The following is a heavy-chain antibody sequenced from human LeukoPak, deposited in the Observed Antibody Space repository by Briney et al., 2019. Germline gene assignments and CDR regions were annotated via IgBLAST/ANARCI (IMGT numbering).Heavy chain of an antibody. J-gene: IGHJ4*02. V-gene: IGHV3-30*18. Sequence: HPGRSLRLSCAASGFTFSSYGMHWVRQAPGKGLEWVAVKSSDGSNRYYADSVKGRFTISRDNSKSTLCLQMNSLRAEDTAVYYCAKQLGYCSDGSCYFPYWGQGTLVTVSS. D-gene: IGHD2-15*01. CDR1: GFTFSSYG. CDR3: AKQLGYCSDGSCYFPY. CDR2: KSSDGSNR.